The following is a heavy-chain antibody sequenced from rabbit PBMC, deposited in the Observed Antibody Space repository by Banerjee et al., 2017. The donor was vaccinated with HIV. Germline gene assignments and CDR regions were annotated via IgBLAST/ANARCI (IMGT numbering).Heavy chain of an antibody. D-gene: IGHD2-1*01. CDR1: GFDFSKVA. CDR2: IGVGDGST. J-gene: IGHJ4*01. Sequence: QQQLEESGGDLVQPEGSLTLTCKASGFDFSKVAMCWFRQAPGKGPEWIACIGVGDGSTYYASWVNGRITISSSTSLNTVTLQMTSLTDADTATYFCARGGSNGDFGDPPFNLWGPGTLVTVS. CDR3: ARGGSNGDFGDPPFNL. V-gene: IGHV1S47*01.